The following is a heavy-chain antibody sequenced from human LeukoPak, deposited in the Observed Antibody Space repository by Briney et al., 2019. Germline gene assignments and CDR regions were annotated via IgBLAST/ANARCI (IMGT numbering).Heavy chain of an antibody. CDR2: IRGTGGST. D-gene: IGHD6-19*01. CDR3: AKDNNPGGSSGWPADY. V-gene: IGHV3-23*01. J-gene: IGHJ4*02. Sequence: PGGSLRLSCAASGFTFNNYWMSWVRQAPGKGLEWVSGIRGTGGSTYYADSVKGRFTISRDNPKNTLFLQMSSLRAEDTAVYYCAKDNNPGGSSGWPADYWGQGTRVTVSS. CDR1: GFTFNNYW.